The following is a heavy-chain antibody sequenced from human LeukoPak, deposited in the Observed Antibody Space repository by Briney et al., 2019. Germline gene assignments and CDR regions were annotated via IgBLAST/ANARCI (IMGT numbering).Heavy chain of an antibody. Sequence: GGSVRLFCGASGFTLRRYVVQWVRQAPGKGVEWVVVILYDGSNKYYAASVSGRFTISRDNSKNTLYLQMNSLRAKDTAVYYCVFEGRADAFDIWGQGTMVTVSS. CDR1: GFTLRRYV. CDR2: ILYDGSNK. V-gene: IGHV3-30*03. CDR3: VFEGRADAFDI. J-gene: IGHJ3*02. D-gene: IGHD3-10*01.